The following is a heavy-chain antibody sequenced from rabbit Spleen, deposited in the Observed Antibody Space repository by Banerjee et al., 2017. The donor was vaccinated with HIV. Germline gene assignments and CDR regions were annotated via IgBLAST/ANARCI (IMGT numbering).Heavy chain of an antibody. V-gene: IGHV1S40*01. CDR2: SDTVSSVFT. CDR3: SCNNSCCFSSFGNIL. Sequence: QSLEESGGDMVKSGASLTLTCIASGGSFSGNSYMCWVCQAPGKGREWKACSDTVSSVFTYFSSLAKGLSSRSKASSSTVTLQLTILTVAYTATYFCSCNNSCCFSSFGNILCGPVSLVAVS. CDR1: GGSFSGNSY. D-gene: IGHD6-1*01. J-gene: IGHJ4*02.